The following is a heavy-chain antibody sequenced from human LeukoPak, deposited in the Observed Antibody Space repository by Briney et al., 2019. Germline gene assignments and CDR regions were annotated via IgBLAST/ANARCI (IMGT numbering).Heavy chain of an antibody. Sequence: ASVKVSCKASGYTFTGYYTLWVRQAPGQGLEWMGGIDPRNGGTTYAQTFQGRVTMTRDTSISTAYMELSSLKFDDTAMYYCAKIGIGGSYWDFDSWGQGTLVTVSS. D-gene: IGHD1-26*01. CDR1: GYTFTGYY. J-gene: IGHJ4*02. V-gene: IGHV1-2*02. CDR2: IDPRNGGT. CDR3: AKIGIGGSYWDFDS.